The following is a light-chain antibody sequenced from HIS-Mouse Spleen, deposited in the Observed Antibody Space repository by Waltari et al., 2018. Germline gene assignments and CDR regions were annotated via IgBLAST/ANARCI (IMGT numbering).Light chain of an antibody. Sequence: AIQLTQSPSSLSASVGDRVTSTCRASQGQSSALAWDQQKPGKGPKLLIYDASRLESGGPSTFSGSGSGTDLTLTSSSLQPEDCATYYCQQFNSYRALTFGGGTKVEIK. CDR1: QGQSSA. CDR3: QQFNSYRALT. V-gene: IGKV1-13*02. J-gene: IGKJ4*01. CDR2: DAS.